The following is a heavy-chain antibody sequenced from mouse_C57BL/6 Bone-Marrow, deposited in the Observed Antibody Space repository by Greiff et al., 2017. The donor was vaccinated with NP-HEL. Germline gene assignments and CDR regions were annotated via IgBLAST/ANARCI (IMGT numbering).Heavy chain of an antibody. CDR3: ARDSNYPYYAMDY. V-gene: IGHV5-16*01. CDR1: GFTFSDYY. Sequence: DVHLVESEGGLVQPGSSMKLSCTASGFTFSDYYMAWVRQVPEKGLEWVANINYDGSSTYYLDSLKSRFIISRDNAKNILYLQMSSLKSEDTATYYCARDSNYPYYAMDYWGQGTSVTVSS. J-gene: IGHJ4*01. CDR2: INYDGSST. D-gene: IGHD2-5*01.